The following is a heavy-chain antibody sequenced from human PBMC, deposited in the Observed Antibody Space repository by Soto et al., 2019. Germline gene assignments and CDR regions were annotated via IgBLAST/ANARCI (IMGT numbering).Heavy chain of an antibody. Sequence: EVQLVESGGGLIQPGGSLRLSCAASGFTVSNNYMSWVRQAPGKGLEWVSVIYSGGTTYYSDSVKGRFTISRDNSKTPLYLQMNSLRAEDTAVYYCARDGGSSGVDYWGQGTLVTVSS. CDR3: ARDGGSSGVDY. V-gene: IGHV3-53*01. J-gene: IGHJ4*02. CDR1: GFTVSNNY. D-gene: IGHD6-19*01. CDR2: IYSGGTT.